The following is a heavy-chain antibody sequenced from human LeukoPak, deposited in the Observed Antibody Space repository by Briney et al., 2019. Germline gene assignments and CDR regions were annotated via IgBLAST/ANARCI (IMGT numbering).Heavy chain of an antibody. CDR2: IYYTGST. V-gene: IGHV4-59*01. J-gene: IGHJ4*02. D-gene: IGHD5-12*01. Sequence: KPSETLSLTCTVSGGSISSYYWSWIRQPPGKGLEWTGYIYYTGSTNYNPSLKSRVTISVDTSKNQFSLKLSSVTAADTAVYYCARVGNIMATMYYFDFWGQGTLVTVSS. CDR1: GGSISSYY. CDR3: ARVGNIMATMYYFDF.